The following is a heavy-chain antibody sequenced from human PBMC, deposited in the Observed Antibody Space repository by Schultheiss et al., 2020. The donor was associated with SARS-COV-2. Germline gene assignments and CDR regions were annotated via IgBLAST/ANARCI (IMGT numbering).Heavy chain of an antibody. D-gene: IGHD7-27*01. V-gene: IGHV3-23*01. J-gene: IGHJ4*02. CDR2: ISGSGGST. CDR3: ASPPQLGIWKYFDY. Sequence: GGSLRLSCAASGFTFSSYWMSWVRQAPGKGLEWVSAISGSGGSTYYADSVKGRFTISRDNSKNTLYLQMNSLRAEDTAVYYCASPPQLGIWKYFDYWGQGTLVTVSS. CDR1: GFTFSSYW.